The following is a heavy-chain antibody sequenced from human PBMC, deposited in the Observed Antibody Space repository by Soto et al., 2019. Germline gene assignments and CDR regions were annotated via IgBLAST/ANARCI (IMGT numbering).Heavy chain of an antibody. CDR2: IAYDGSNK. J-gene: IGHJ4*02. V-gene: IGHV3-30*03. CDR3: ARDLESSSSPNL. D-gene: IGHD6-13*01. CDR1: GFIFRNYG. Sequence: QVQLVESGGGVVQSGRSLRLSCAASGFIFRNYGMHWVRQAPGKGLEWVAVIAYDGSNKYYADSVKGRFTISRDDSKNTLYLQMNSLRPEDTAVYHCARDLESSSSPNLWGQETLVTVSS.